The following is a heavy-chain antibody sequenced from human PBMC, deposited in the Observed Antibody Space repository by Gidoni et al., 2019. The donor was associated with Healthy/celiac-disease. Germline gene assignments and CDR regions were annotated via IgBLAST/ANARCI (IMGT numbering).Heavy chain of an antibody. CDR2: IWYDGSNK. CDR1: GFTFSSYG. CDR3: ARGGIAQLANDY. V-gene: IGHV3-33*01. Sequence: QVQLVESGGGVVQPGRSLRLSCAASGFTFSSYGMHWVRQAPGKGLEWVAVIWYDGSNKYYADSVKGRFTISRDNSKNTLYLQMNSLRAEDTAVYYCARGGIAQLANDYWGQGTLVTVSS. J-gene: IGHJ4*02. D-gene: IGHD6-13*01.